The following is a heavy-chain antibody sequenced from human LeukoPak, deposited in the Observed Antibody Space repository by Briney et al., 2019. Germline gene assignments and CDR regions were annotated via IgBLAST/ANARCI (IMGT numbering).Heavy chain of an antibody. CDR1: GGSFSGYY. J-gene: IGHJ6*02. CDR3: ARAWGGLHYYYYYGMDV. CDR2: INHSGST. V-gene: IGHV4-34*01. Sequence: SETLSLTCAVYGGSFSGYYWSWIRQPPGKGLEWIGEINHSGSTNYNPSLKSRVTKSVDTSKNQFSLKLSSVTAADTAVYYCARAWGGLHYYYYYGMDVWGQGTTVTVSS. D-gene: IGHD1-26*01.